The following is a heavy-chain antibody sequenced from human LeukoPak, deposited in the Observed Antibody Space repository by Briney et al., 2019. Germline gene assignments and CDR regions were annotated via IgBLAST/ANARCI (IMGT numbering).Heavy chain of an antibody. CDR3: ARVGPARERLRTSGMDV. D-gene: IGHD6-25*01. CDR2: IYYSGST. CDR1: GGSISSYY. Sequence: PSETLSLTCTVSGGSISSYYWSWIRPPPGKGLEWIGDIYYSGSTNYNPSLKSRVTISVDTSKNQFSLKLSSVTAADTAVYYCARVGPARERLRTSGMDVWGQGTTVTVSS. V-gene: IGHV4-59*01. J-gene: IGHJ6*02.